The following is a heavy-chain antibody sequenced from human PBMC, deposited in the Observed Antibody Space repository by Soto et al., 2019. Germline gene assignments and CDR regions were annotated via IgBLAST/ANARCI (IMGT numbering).Heavy chain of an antibody. V-gene: IGHV6-1*01. D-gene: IGHD2-21*01. CDR1: GDSVASNSAA. CDR3: AGIPWFRGLDV. Sequence: QTLSLTCAISGDSVASNSAAWIWIRQSPSRGLEWLGRTYYRSKWSYDYAVSVKNRITITHDTSKNQFSLHLYSVTPEDTAVYYCAGIPWFRGLDVWGQGTPVTVSS. J-gene: IGHJ6*02. CDR2: TYYRSKWSY.